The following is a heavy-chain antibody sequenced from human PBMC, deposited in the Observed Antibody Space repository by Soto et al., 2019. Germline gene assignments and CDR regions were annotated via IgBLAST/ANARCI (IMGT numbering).Heavy chain of an antibody. J-gene: IGHJ6*02. CDR1: GYTFTRYG. Sequence: GASVKVSCKASGYTFTRYGISWVRQAPGQGLEWMGWISAYNGNTNYAQKLQGRVTMTEDTSTSTAYMELSSLRSEDTAVYYCATLDSSSPARYYYYGMDVWGQGTTVTVSS. CDR3: ATLDSSSPARYYYYGMDV. D-gene: IGHD6-6*01. CDR2: ISAYNGNT. V-gene: IGHV1-18*01.